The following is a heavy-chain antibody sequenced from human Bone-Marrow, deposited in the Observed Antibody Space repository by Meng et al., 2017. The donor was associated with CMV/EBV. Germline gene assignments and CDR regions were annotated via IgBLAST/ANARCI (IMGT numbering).Heavy chain of an antibody. CDR2: ISYDGSIK. Sequence: GESLKISCAASGFTFSGYAMHWVRQAPGKGLEWVAVISYDGSIKYYADSVKGRFTISRDNSKNTLYLQMNSLRAEDTAVYYCAGGYSSSWWSGFGSYYYYGMDVWGQGTTVTGSS. J-gene: IGHJ6*01. CDR3: AGGYSSSWWSGFGSYYYYGMDV. D-gene: IGHD6-13*01. CDR1: GFTFSGYA. V-gene: IGHV3-30-3*01.